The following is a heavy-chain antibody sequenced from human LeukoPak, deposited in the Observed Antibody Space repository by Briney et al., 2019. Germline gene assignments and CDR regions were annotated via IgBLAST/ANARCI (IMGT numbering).Heavy chain of an antibody. J-gene: IGHJ4*02. D-gene: IGHD2-21*02. CDR1: GYTFTSYG. CDR3: ARAGAYCGGDCYSADY. V-gene: IGHV1-18*01. CDR2: ISAYNGNT. Sequence: ASVKVSCKASGYTFTSYGISWVRQAPGQGPEWMGWISAYNGNTNYAQKLQGRVTMTTDTSTSTAYMELRSLRSDDTAVYYCARAGAYCGGDCYSADYWGQGTLVTVSS.